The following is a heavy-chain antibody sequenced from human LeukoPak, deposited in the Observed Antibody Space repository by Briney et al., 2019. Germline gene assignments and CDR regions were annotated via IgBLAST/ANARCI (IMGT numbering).Heavy chain of an antibody. D-gene: IGHD3-22*01. V-gene: IGHV3-23*01. CDR1: GFTFSSYA. CDR3: ARRRTYYYDSSGYYCYFDY. CDR2: ISGSGGST. Sequence: GGSLRLSCAASGFTFSSYAMSWVRQAPGKGLEWVSAISGSGGSTYYADSVKGRFTISRDNSKNTLYLQMNSLRAEDTAVYYCARRRTYYYDSSGYYCYFDYWGQGTLVTVSS. J-gene: IGHJ4*02.